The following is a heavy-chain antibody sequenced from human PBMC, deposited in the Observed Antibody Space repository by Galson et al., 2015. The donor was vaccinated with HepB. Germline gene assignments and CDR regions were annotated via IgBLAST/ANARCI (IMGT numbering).Heavy chain of an antibody. V-gene: IGHV3-15*01. CDR3: VATAYSGSYSLFDY. Sequence: SLRLSCAASGFTFSNAWMSWVRQAPGKGLEWVGRIKSKTDGGTTDYAALVKGRFTISRDDSKNTLYLQMNSLKTEDTAVYYVVATAYSGSYSLFDYWGQGTLVTVSS. CDR1: GFTFSNAW. J-gene: IGHJ4*02. CDR2: IKSKTDGGTT. D-gene: IGHD1-26*01.